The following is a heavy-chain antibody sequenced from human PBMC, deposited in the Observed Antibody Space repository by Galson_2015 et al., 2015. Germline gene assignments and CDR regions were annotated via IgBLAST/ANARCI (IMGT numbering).Heavy chain of an antibody. CDR1: GFTFSSYE. V-gene: IGHV3-48*03. Sequence: SLRLSCAASGFTFSSYEMNWVRQAPGKGLEWVSYISSSGSTIYYADSVKGRFTISRDNAKNSLYLQMNSLRAEDTAVYYCARDGGWYYFDYWGQGTLVTVSS. CDR3: ARDGGWYYFDY. J-gene: IGHJ4*02. CDR2: ISSSGSTI.